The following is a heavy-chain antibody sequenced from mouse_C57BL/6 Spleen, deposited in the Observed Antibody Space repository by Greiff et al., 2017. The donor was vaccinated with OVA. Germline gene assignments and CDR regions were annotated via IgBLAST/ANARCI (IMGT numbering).Heavy chain of an antibody. Sequence: EVQLVESGAELVRPGASVKLSCTASGFNIKDDYMHWVKQRPEQGLEWIGWIDPENGDTEYASKFQGKATITADTSSNTAYLQLSSLTSEDTAVYYCTRGRDYFDYWGQGTTLTVSS. D-gene: IGHD3-1*01. CDR1: GFNIKDDY. V-gene: IGHV14-4*01. CDR3: TRGRDYFDY. J-gene: IGHJ2*01. CDR2: IDPENGDT.